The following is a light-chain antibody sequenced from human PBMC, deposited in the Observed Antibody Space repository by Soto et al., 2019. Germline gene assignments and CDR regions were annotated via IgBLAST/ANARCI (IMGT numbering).Light chain of an antibody. CDR3: QQYYSNWT. CDR2: DAS. Sequence: DIQMTQSHSTLSASVGDRVTITCRASQTIYSWLAWYQQKPGTAPELLIFDASSLNSGVPSRFSGSGSGTEFTLTISSLQPDDFATFYCQQYYSNWTFGQGTKVDIK. CDR1: QTIYSW. J-gene: IGKJ1*01. V-gene: IGKV1-5*01.